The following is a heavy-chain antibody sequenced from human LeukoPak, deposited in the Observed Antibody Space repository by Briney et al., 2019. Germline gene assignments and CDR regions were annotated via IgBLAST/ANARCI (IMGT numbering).Heavy chain of an antibody. CDR2: ITPNSGDT. V-gene: IGHV1-2*06. J-gene: IGHJ4*02. CDR3: ARDYCSSTSCLFDY. Sequence: VASAKVSCRASGYTSTGYHMHWLRLAPGQGLEWMGRITPNSGDTNYAQKFQGRITMSRDTSISTAYMELSRLRSDDTAVYYCARDYCSSTSCLFDYWGQGTLVTVSS. CDR1: GYTSTGYH. D-gene: IGHD2-2*01.